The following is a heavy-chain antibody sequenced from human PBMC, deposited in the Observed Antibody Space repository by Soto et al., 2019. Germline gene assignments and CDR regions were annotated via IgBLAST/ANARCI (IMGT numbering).Heavy chain of an antibody. V-gene: IGHV4-61*03. Sequence: SETLSLTCMVSGGSVKSPSHYWSWIRQSPGRGLEWIGNVYYIGTTDYNPSLENRVTILLDRSDNHFSLQLRSVTVDDTAVYYCARNASGRGWFDPWGQGALVTVSS. D-gene: IGHD3-10*01. CDR3: ARNASGRGWFDP. J-gene: IGHJ5*02. CDR2: VYYIGTT. CDR1: GGSVKSPSHY.